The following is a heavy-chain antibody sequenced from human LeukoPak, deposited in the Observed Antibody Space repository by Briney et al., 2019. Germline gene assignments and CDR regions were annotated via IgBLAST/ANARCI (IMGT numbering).Heavy chain of an antibody. CDR1: GDSISSSNW. J-gene: IGHJ4*02. D-gene: IGHD5-18*01. Sequence: SGTLSLTCAVSGDSISSSNWWSWVRQPPGKGLEWIGEIYHSGSTNYNPSLKSRLTISVDKSKNQFSLKLTSVTAADTAVYYCARDPGSYGLLYFDYWGQGSLVTVSS. CDR3: ARDPGSYGLLYFDY. CDR2: IYHSGST. V-gene: IGHV4-4*02.